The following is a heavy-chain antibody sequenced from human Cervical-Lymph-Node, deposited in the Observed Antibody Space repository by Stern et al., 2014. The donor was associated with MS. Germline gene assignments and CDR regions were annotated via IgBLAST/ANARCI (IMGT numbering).Heavy chain of an antibody. Sequence: EVQLEESGGGLVQPGGSLRLSCAASGFIFSSYAMTWVRQAPGKGLEWVSAIGASGERTYYADSVRGRFTISRDDSKNTLFLQMNSLRAEDTAVFYCAKGAENFYDSLDDAFDIWGQGTMVTVSS. CDR2: IGASGERT. D-gene: IGHD3-22*01. J-gene: IGHJ3*02. V-gene: IGHV3-23*04. CDR3: AKGAENFYDSLDDAFDI. CDR1: GFIFSSYA.